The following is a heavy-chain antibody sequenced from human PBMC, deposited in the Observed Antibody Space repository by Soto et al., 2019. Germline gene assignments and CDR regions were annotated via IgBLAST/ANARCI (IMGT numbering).Heavy chain of an antibody. D-gene: IGHD3-3*01. CDR2: IYWDDDK. CDR1: GFSLTTSGVG. J-gene: IGHJ4*02. Sequence: QITLNESGPTVVRPTETLTLTCRFSGFSLTTSGVGVGWIRQSPGKAPEWLALIYWDDDKRYSASLKSRLTITXDTXXXXXXXXXXXXXXXXXXXXXXAHRVLRTVFGLVTTTAIYFDFWGQGTPVAVSS. V-gene: IGHV2-5*02. CDR3: AHRVLRTVFGLVTTTAIYFDF.